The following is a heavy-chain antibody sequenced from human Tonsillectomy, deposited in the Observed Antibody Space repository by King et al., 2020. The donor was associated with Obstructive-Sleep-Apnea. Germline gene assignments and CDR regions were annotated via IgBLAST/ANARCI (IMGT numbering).Heavy chain of an antibody. CDR2: IYYSGST. CDR3: ARARGVGDPISGYTSYFDY. CDR1: GGSISSYY. D-gene: IGHD4-17*01. J-gene: IGHJ4*02. Sequence: QLQESGPGLVKPSETLSLTCTVSGGSISSYYWSWIRQPPGKGLEWIGYIYYSGSTNYNPSLKSRVTISVDTSKSQFSLNLSSVTAADTAVYYCARARGVGDPISGYTSYFDYWGQGTLVTVSS. V-gene: IGHV4-59*01.